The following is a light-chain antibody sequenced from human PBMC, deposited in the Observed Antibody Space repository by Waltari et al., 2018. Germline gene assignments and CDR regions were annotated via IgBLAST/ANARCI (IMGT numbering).Light chain of an antibody. V-gene: IGKV1-33*01. CDR2: DAA. J-gene: IGKJ4*01. Sequence: DIQMTQSPSSLSASVGDRVTITCQASQDISNSLNWYQQKPGKAPKVLNYDAANWESGVPSRFSEVGFGPNFTSTISGLKPKVLATYSCKQYHNLPATFGGGPRWRAN. CDR1: QDISNS. CDR3: KQYHNLPAT.